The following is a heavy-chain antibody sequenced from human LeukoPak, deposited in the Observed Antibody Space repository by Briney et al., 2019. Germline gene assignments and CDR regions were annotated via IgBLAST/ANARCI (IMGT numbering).Heavy chain of an antibody. D-gene: IGHD3-3*01. V-gene: IGHV3-33*06. CDR3: AKQSAPYYYDFWSGYLMNYYYYYMDV. CDR2: IWYDGSNK. J-gene: IGHJ6*03. CDR1: GFTFSSYG. Sequence: GGSLRLSCAASGFTFSSYGMHWVRQAPGEGLEWVAVIWYDGSNKYYADSVKGRFTISRDNSKNTLYLQMNSLRAEDTAVYYCAKQSAPYYYDFWSGYLMNYYYYYMDVWGKGTTVTVSS.